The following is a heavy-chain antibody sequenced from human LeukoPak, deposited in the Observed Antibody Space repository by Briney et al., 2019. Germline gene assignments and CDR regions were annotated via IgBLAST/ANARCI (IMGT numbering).Heavy chain of an antibody. Sequence: ASVKVSCKASGYTFTSYDINWVRQATGQGLEWMGWTNPNSGNTGYAQKFQGRVTMTRNTSISTAYMELSSLRSEDTAVYYCARGVRITYYYGSGSYATFDYWGQGTLVTVSS. V-gene: IGHV1-8*01. D-gene: IGHD3-10*01. J-gene: IGHJ4*02. CDR2: TNPNSGNT. CDR3: ARGVRITYYYGSGSYATFDY. CDR1: GYTFTSYD.